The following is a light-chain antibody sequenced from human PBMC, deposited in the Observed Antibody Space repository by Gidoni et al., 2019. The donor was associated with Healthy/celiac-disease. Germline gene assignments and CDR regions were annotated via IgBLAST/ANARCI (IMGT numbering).Light chain of an antibody. CDR3: QQYNNWPRT. CDR2: GAS. Sequence: EIVMTQSPATLSVSPGERANLSCRASQSVSSNLAWYQQQPGQAPRLLIYGASTRATGIPARFRGSGSGTEFTLTISSLQSEAFAVYYCQQYNNWPRTFGQGTQVEIK. J-gene: IGKJ1*01. V-gene: IGKV3-15*01. CDR1: QSVSSN.